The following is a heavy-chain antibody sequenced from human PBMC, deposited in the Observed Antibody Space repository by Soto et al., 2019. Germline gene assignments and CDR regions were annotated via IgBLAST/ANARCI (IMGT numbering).Heavy chain of an antibody. CDR3: TTLYYFAFNY. J-gene: IGHJ4*02. D-gene: IGHD2-2*02. CDR1: GYDLRSYW. Sequence: VGSLRLSSAASGYDLRSYWMSWVRQAPGKGLEWVAHIKEDGSEKYYVDSVKGRFTISRDIAKSSLYLQMNSLRVEDTAVYYCTTLYYFAFNYGGQGA. V-gene: IGHV3-7*01. CDR2: IKEDGSEK.